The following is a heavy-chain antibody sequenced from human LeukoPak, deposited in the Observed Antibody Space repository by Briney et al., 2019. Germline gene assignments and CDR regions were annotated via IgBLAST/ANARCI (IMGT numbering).Heavy chain of an antibody. J-gene: IGHJ4*02. D-gene: IGHD6-13*01. Sequence: GGSLRLSCAASGSTFSSYAMSWVRQAPGEGLEWVSAISGSGGTTYYADSVKGRFTISRDNSKNTLYLQVNSLRAEDTAVYYCGKDRVIAATGRFSGLFDYWGQGTLVTVSS. CDR2: ISGSGGTT. V-gene: IGHV3-23*01. CDR1: GSTFSSYA. CDR3: GKDRVIAATGRFSGLFDY.